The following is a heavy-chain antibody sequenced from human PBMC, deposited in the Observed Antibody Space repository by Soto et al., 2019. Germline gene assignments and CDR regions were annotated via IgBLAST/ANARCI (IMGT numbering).Heavy chain of an antibody. J-gene: IGHJ4*02. Sequence: TLSLTCTVSGGSISDFYWIWIRQSAGKGLEWIGRVYTGGSTNYNPSLKSRVTTSVDTSKNQFSLRLSSVTAADTAVYYCARGMSGYDYIFDSWGQGTMVTVSS. D-gene: IGHD5-12*01. V-gene: IGHV4-4*07. CDR2: VYTGGST. CDR1: GGSISDFY. CDR3: ARGMSGYDYIFDS.